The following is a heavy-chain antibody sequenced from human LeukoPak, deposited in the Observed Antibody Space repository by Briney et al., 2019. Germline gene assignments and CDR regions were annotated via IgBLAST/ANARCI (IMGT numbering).Heavy chain of an antibody. D-gene: IGHD3-9*01. Sequence: GGSLRLSCAASGFTFSTYVMSWVRQAPGKGLEWVSGISGSGDNTYYADSVKGRFTISRDNSRNTLYLQMNSLRAEDTAVYYCAKGSGYDTDFDYWGQGTLVTVSS. CDR1: GFTFSTYV. V-gene: IGHV3-23*01. J-gene: IGHJ4*02. CDR2: ISGSGDNT. CDR3: AKGSGYDTDFDY.